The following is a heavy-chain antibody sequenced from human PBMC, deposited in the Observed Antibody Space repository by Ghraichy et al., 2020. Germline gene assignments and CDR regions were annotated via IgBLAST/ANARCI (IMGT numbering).Heavy chain of an antibody. Sequence: SLTCTVSGGSVSSGSYYWSWIRQPPGKGLEWIGYIYYSGSTNYNPSLKSRVTISLDTSKNQFSLKLSSVTAADTAVYYCAARLYCTNGVCYNGYDSFWFDPWGQGTLVTVSS. CDR2: IYYSGST. CDR1: GGSVSSGSYY. J-gene: IGHJ5*02. D-gene: IGHD2-8*01. CDR3: AARLYCTNGVCYNGYDSFWFDP. V-gene: IGHV4-61*01.